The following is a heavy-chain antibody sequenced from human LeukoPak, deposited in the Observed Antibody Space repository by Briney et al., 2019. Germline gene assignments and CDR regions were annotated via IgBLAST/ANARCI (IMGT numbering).Heavy chain of an antibody. D-gene: IGHD6-13*01. CDR2: ISYDGSNK. Sequence: GGSLRLSCAASGFTFSSYAMHWVRQAPGKGLEWVAVISYDGSNKYYADSVKGRFTISRDNSKNTLYLQMNSLRAEDTAVYYCARGKTAGTGGTGMDVWGQGTTVTVSS. J-gene: IGHJ6*02. CDR3: ARGKTAGTGGTGMDV. V-gene: IGHV3-30-3*01. CDR1: GFTFSSYA.